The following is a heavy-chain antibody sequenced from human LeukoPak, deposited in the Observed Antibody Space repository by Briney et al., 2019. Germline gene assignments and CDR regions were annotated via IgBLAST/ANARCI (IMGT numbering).Heavy chain of an antibody. CDR3: VRQLVS. V-gene: IGHV3-23*01. CDR1: GFTFSNHG. Sequence: GGTLRLSCAASGFTFSNHGMNWVRQAPGKGLEWVSGISPSGDITYYADSVKGRFTIPRDNSKNTLYLEVISLTAEDTAVYYCVRQLVSWGQGTLVTVSS. J-gene: IGHJ5*02. CDR2: ISPSGDIT. D-gene: IGHD5-18*01.